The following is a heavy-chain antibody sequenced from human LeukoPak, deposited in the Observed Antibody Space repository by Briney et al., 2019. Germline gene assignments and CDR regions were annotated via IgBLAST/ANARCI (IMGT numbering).Heavy chain of an antibody. D-gene: IGHD3-3*01. CDR3: ARALYYDFWSGSPDDAFDI. J-gene: IGHJ3*02. V-gene: IGHV3-20*01. Sequence: GGSLRLSCAASGFTFDDCGMSWVRQAPGKGLEWVSGINWNGGSTGYADSVKGRFTISRDNAKNSLYLQMNSLRAEDTALYHCARALYYDFWSGSPDDAFDIWGQGTMVTVSS. CDR2: INWNGGST. CDR1: GFTFDDCG.